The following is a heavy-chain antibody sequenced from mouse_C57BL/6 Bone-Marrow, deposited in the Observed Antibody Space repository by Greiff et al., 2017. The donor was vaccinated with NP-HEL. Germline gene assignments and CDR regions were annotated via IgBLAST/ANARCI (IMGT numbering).Heavy chain of an antibody. CDR3: ARNPRGYPWYFDV. V-gene: IGHV1-50*01. Sequence: QVQLQQPGAELVKPGASVKLSCKASGYTFTSYWMQWVKQRPGQGLEWIGEIDPSDSYTNYNQKFKGKATLTVDTSSSTAYMQLSSLTSEDSAVYYCARNPRGYPWYFDVWGTGTTVTVSS. J-gene: IGHJ1*03. D-gene: IGHD2-2*01. CDR1: GYTFTSYW. CDR2: IDPSDSYT.